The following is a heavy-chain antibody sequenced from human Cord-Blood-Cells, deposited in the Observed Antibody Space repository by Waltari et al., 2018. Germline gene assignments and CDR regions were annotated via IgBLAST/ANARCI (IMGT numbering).Heavy chain of an antibody. CDR3: ARVFYGSGIFDY. CDR2: ISSSSSYI. Sequence: EVQLVESGGGLVKPGGSLRLSCAASGFTFSSYSMNWVRQAPGKGLEGVSSISSSSSYIYYADSVKGRFTISRDNAKNSLYLQMNSLRAEDTAVYYCARVFYGSGIFDYWGQGTLVTVSS. J-gene: IGHJ4*02. CDR1: GFTFSSYS. D-gene: IGHD3-10*01. V-gene: IGHV3-21*01.